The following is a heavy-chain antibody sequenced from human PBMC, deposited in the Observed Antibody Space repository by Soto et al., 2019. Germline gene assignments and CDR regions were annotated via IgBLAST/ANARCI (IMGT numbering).Heavy chain of an antibody. CDR1: GGSISSYY. J-gene: IGHJ6*03. Sequence: PWETLSLTCTVSGGSISSYYWSWIRQPPGKGLEWIGYIYYSGSTNYNPSLKSRVTISVDTSKNQFSLKLSSVTAADTAVYYCARATVVVPAPMLGSYYYYYYMDVWGKGTTVTVSS. D-gene: IGHD2-2*01. CDR2: IYYSGST. CDR3: ARATVVVPAPMLGSYYYYYYMDV. V-gene: IGHV4-59*08.